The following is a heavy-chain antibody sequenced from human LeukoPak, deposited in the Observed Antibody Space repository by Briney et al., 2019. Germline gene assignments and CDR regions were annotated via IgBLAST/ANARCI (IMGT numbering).Heavy chain of an antibody. D-gene: IGHD3-22*01. J-gene: IGHJ4*02. CDR1: GYTFTSYD. CDR2: MNPNSGNT. CDR3: ARGGYYYDSSGYYSLLDY. Sequence: GASVKVSCKASGYTFTSYDINWVRQATGQGLEWMGWMNPNSGNTGYAQNFQGRVTMTRNTSISTAYMELSSLRSEDTAVYYCARGGYYYDSSGYYSLLDYWGQGTLVTVSS. V-gene: IGHV1-8*01.